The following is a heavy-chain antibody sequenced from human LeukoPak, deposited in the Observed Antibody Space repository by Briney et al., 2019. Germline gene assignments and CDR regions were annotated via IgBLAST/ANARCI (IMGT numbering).Heavy chain of an antibody. V-gene: IGHV5-51*01. D-gene: IGHD5-24*01. CDR1: GYSFTSYS. CDR2: IYPGDSDT. J-gene: IGHJ3*02. Sequence: GESLKISCKGSGYSFTSYSIGWVRQMPGKGLEWMGIIYPGDSDTRYSPSFQGQVTISADKSISTAYLQWSSLKASDTAMYYCARRSRRDGCNYDNGVLGDDAFDIWGQGTMVTVSS. CDR3: ARRSRRDGCNYDNGVLGDDAFDI.